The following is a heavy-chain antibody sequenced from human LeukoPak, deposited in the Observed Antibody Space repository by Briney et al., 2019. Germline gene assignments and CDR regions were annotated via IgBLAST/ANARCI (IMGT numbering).Heavy chain of an antibody. Sequence: GGSLRLSCAASGFTVSSNYMSWVRQAPGKGLEWVSVIYSGGSTYYADSVKGRFTISRDNSKNTLYLQMNSLRVEDTAVYYCAKDQYYYGSGSLPFDYWGQGTLVIVSS. CDR2: IYSGGST. J-gene: IGHJ4*02. CDR3: AKDQYYYGSGSLPFDY. D-gene: IGHD3-10*01. V-gene: IGHV3-53*01. CDR1: GFTVSSNY.